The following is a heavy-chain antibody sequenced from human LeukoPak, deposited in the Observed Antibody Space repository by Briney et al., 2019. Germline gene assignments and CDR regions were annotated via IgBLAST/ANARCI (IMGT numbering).Heavy chain of an antibody. V-gene: IGHV3-23*01. CDR1: GFPFSSYA. J-gene: IGHJ3*02. Sequence: GGSLRLSCAASGFPFSSYAMSWVRQAPGKGLEWVSAISGSGGSTYYADSVKGRFTISRDNSKNTLYLQMNSLRAEDTAVYYCAKVPMVRGGVGAFDIWGQGTMVTVSS. D-gene: IGHD3-10*01. CDR3: AKVPMVRGGVGAFDI. CDR2: ISGSGGST.